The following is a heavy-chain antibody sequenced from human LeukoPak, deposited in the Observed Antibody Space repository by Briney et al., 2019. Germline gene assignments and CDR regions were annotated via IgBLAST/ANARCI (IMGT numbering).Heavy chain of an antibody. D-gene: IGHD5-12*01. CDR2: IWYEGSNK. CDR3: ARSRAYDCFDY. Sequence: GGSLRLSCAASGFTFSSYGMHWVRQAPGKGLECVAVIWYEGSNKYYVDSVKGRFTISRDISKSTLYLQMNSLRAEDTAVYYCARSRAYDCFDYWGQGTLVTVSS. V-gene: IGHV3-33*01. CDR1: GFTFSSYG. J-gene: IGHJ4*02.